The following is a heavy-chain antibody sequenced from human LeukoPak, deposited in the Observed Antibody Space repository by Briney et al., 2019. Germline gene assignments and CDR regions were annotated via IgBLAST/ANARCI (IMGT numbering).Heavy chain of an antibody. CDR3: ARDLLWFGELARPSAP. D-gene: IGHD3-10*01. Sequence: ASVKVSCKASGYTFTGFYMHWVRQAPGQGLEWMGWINPNSGDTNYAQKFQGRVTMTRDTSISTAYMELSRLRSDDTAVYYCARDLLWFGELARPSAPWGQGTLVTVSS. CDR2: INPNSGDT. J-gene: IGHJ5*02. V-gene: IGHV1-2*02. CDR1: GYTFTGFY.